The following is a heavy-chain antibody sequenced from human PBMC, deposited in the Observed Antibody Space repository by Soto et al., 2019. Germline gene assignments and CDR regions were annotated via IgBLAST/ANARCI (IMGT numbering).Heavy chain of an antibody. CDR2: IIPIFGTA. Sequence: SVKVSCKASGGTFSSYAISWVRQAPGQGLEWMGGIIPIFGTANYAQKFQGRVTITADESTSTAYMELSSLRSEDTAVYYCARDLYDSSGYYPDYYYRLDVWGQGTTVTVSS. V-gene: IGHV1-69*13. CDR1: GGTFSSYA. D-gene: IGHD3-22*01. CDR3: ARDLYDSSGYYPDYYYRLDV. J-gene: IGHJ6*02.